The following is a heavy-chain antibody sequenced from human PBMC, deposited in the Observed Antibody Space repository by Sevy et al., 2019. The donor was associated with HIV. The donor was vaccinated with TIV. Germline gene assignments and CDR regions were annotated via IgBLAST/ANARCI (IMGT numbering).Heavy chain of an antibody. D-gene: IGHD4-17*01. J-gene: IGHJ3*01. CDR3: AVEDVEDGDLGHYSYDAFDV. CDR2: ISGSDGTI. CDR1: GFTFSDYY. Sequence: GGSLRLSCAASGFTFSDYYMSWIRQAPGKGLEWISYISGSDGTIYYADSVKGRFTISRDNAKNSLNLQMNSLRAEDMDMYCCAVEDVEDGDLGHYSYDAFDVWGQGTMVTVSS. V-gene: IGHV3-11*01.